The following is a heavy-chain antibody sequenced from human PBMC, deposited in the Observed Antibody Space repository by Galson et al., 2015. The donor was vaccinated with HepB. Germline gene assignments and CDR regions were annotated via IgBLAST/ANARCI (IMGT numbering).Heavy chain of an antibody. J-gene: IGHJ4*02. Sequence: ETLSLTCTVSGGSLGGSCWTWIRQPPGHGLEWIGHFCSSGGTNYSPSLKSRVTVSVDTSKNQFSLKLSSVTAADTALYFCARALEGTIFDYWGQGTLVTVSS. D-gene: IGHD4/OR15-4a*01. V-gene: IGHV4-59*01. CDR3: ARALEGTIFDY. CDR1: GGSLGGSC. CDR2: FCSSGGT.